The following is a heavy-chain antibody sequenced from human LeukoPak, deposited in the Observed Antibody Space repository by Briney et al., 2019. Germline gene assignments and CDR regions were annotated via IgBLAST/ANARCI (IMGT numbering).Heavy chain of an antibody. CDR1: GYTFTSYY. V-gene: IGHV1-46*01. D-gene: IGHD3-10*01. CDR2: INPSGGST. CDR3: ARRAVRGGIRP. Sequence: GASVKVSCTASGYTFTSYYMHWVRQAPGQGLEWMGIINPSGGSTSYAQKFQGRVTMTRDMSTSTVYMELSSLRSEDTAVYYCARRAVRGGIRPWGQGTLVTVSS. J-gene: IGHJ5*02.